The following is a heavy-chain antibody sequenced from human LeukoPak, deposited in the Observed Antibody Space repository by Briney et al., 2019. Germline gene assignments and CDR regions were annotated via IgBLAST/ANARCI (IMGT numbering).Heavy chain of an antibody. CDR3: SRGGANDL. CDR2: IFTSGST. D-gene: IGHD3-16*01. CDR1: GGSITSGY. V-gene: IGHV4-4*07. Sequence: PSETLSLTCTVSGGSITSGYWSWIRQPAGKGLEWMGRIFTSGSTSYNPSLKSRVTMSLDTSKNQFYLKLSSVTAADTAVYFCSRGGANDLWGQGTLVTVSS. J-gene: IGHJ5*02.